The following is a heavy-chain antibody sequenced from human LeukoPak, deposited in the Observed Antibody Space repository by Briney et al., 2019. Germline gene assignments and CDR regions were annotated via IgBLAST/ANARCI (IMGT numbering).Heavy chain of an antibody. CDR3: ASPGGSGWPVYYFDY. CDR1: GYTFTSYA. Sequence: ASVKVSCKASGYTFTSYAMHWVRQAPGQRLEWMGWINAGNGNTKYSQKFQGRVTITRDTSASTAYMELSSLRSEDTAVYYCASPGGSGWPVYYFDYGARETLAPV. D-gene: IGHD6-25*01. V-gene: IGHV1-3*01. CDR2: INAGNGNT. J-gene: IGHJ4*02.